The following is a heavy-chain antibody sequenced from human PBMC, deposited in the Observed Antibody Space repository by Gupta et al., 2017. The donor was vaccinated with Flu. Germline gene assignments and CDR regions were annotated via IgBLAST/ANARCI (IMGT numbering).Heavy chain of an antibody. CDR3: AKDFSPSRY. V-gene: IGHV3-23*01. Sequence: MSWVRQAPGKGLEWVSAISGSGGSTYYADSVKGRFTISRDNSKNTLYLQMNSLRAEDTAVYYCAKDFSPSRYWGQGTLVTVSS. D-gene: IGHD3-3*01. J-gene: IGHJ4*02. CDR2: ISGSGGST.